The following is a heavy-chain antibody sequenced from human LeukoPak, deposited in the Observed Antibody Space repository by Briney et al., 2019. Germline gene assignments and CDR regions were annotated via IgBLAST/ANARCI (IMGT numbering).Heavy chain of an antibody. J-gene: IGHJ6*03. CDR2: INHRGST. V-gene: IGHV4-34*01. CDR1: GESFSSYY. CDR3: ARGSASAPTTYYM. Sequence: SETLSLTCAVYGESFSSYYWSWIRQPPGKGLEWIGEINHRGSTNYNPSLKSRVTISVDTSKNQFSLKLSSVTAADTAVYYCARGSASAPTTYYM. D-gene: IGHD1-14*01.